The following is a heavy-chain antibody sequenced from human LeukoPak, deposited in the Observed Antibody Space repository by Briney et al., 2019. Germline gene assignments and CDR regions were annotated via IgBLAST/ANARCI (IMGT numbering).Heavy chain of an antibody. CDR2: ISGSGGST. D-gene: IGHD7-27*01. V-gene: IGHV3-23*01. CDR3: AKGTPLGYYFDY. Sequence: GGSLRLSCAASGFTFSSYAMSGVRQAPGKGREWVSAISGSGGSTYYADSVKGRFTISRDNSKNTLYLQMNRLRAEDTAVYYCAKGTPLGYYFDYWGQGTLVTVSS. CDR1: GFTFSSYA. J-gene: IGHJ4*02.